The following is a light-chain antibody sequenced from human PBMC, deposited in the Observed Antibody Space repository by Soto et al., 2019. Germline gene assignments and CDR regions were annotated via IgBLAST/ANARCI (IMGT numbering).Light chain of an antibody. CDR3: QHYNDYSYT. J-gene: IGKJ2*01. Sequence: DIQMTQSPSTLSASVGDRVTITCRASQSISSWLAWYQHKPGKAPKLLIYDASSLESGVPSRFSGSGSGTEFTLTISSLQPDDLATYYCQHYNDYSYTFGPGTNLEIK. CDR1: QSISSW. V-gene: IGKV1-5*01. CDR2: DAS.